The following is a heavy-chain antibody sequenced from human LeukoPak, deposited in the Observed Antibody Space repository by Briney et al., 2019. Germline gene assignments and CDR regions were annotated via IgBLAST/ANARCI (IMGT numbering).Heavy chain of an antibody. J-gene: IGHJ3*02. D-gene: IGHD6-19*01. Sequence: GESLKISCKGSGYSFTSYWIGWVRQMPGKGLEWMGIIYPGDSDTRYSPSFQGQVTISADKSISTAYLQWSSLKASDTAMYYCASRIAVAGTTGSAFDIWGQGTMVTVSS. CDR2: IYPGDSDT. V-gene: IGHV5-51*01. CDR3: ASRIAVAGTTGSAFDI. CDR1: GYSFTSYW.